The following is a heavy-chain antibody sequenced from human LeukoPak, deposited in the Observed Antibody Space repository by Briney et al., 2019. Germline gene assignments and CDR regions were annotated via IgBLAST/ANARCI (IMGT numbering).Heavy chain of an antibody. Sequence: ASVKVSFKASGYTFTSYYMHCVRQAPGQGLEWMGIINPSGGSTSYAQKFQGRVTMTRDTSTSTVYMELSSLRSEDTAVYYCARDGALAVRTFDYWGQGTLVTVSS. CDR3: ARDGALAVRTFDY. V-gene: IGHV1-46*01. D-gene: IGHD2-15*01. J-gene: IGHJ4*02. CDR1: GYTFTSYY. CDR2: INPSGGST.